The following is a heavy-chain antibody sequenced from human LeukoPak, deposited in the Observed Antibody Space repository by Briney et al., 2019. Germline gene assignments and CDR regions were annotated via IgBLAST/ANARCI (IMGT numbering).Heavy chain of an antibody. CDR3: ARQGWSTFDY. J-gene: IGHJ4*02. V-gene: IGHV3-7*01. Sequence: PGGSLRLSCAASGFTFKSYWMSWVRQAPGKGLEWVANIKQDGSEEYYVDSVKGRFTISRDNAKNSLYLQMNSLRAEDTAVYYCARQGWSTFDYWGQGTLVTVSS. D-gene: IGHD6-19*01. CDR2: IKQDGSEE. CDR1: GFTFKSYW.